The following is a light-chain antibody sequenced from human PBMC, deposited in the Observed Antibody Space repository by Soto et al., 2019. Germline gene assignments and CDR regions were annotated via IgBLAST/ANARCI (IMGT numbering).Light chain of an antibody. CDR2: AAS. CDR3: QQYNSYSQG. J-gene: IGKJ1*01. V-gene: IGKV1-39*01. Sequence: DIQMTQSPSSLSASVGDRVTTTCRASQSISSYLNWYQQKPGKAPKLLIYAASSLQSGVPSRFSGSGSGTEFTLTISSLQPDDFATYYCQQYNSYSQGFGQGTKVDI. CDR1: QSISSY.